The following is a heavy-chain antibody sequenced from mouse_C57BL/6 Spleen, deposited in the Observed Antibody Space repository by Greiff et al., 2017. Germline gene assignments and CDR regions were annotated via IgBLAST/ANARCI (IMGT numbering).Heavy chain of an antibody. CDR1: GYTFTDYY. V-gene: IGHV1-26*01. Sequence: EVQLQQSGPELVKPGASVKISCKASGYTFTDYYMNWVKQSHGKSLEWIGDINPNNGGTSYNQKFKGKATLTVDKSSSTAYMELRSLTSEDSAVYYCARSGLRRYRLGDWGQGTTLTVSS. J-gene: IGHJ2*01. D-gene: IGHD1-1*01. CDR2: INPNNGGT. CDR3: ARSGLRRYRLGD.